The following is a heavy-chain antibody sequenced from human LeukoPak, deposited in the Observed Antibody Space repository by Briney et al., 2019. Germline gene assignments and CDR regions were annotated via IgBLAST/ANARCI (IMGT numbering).Heavy chain of an antibody. Sequence: SETLSLTCTVSGGSISSYYWSWIRQPPGKGLEWIGYIYYSGSTNYNPSLKSRVTISVDTSKNQFSLKLSSVTAADTAVYYCAREPYCSRTSCFYYYYYMDVWGKGTTVTVSS. D-gene: IGHD2-2*01. CDR3: AREPYCSRTSCFYYYYYMDV. CDR2: IYYSGST. CDR1: GGSISSYY. V-gene: IGHV4-59*01. J-gene: IGHJ6*03.